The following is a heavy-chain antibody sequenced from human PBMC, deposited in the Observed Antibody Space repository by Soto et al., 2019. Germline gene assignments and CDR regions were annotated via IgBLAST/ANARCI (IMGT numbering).Heavy chain of an antibody. V-gene: IGHV1-8*01. CDR2: MNPNSGNT. Sequence: ASVKVSCKASGYTFTSYDINCVRQATGQGLEWMGWMNPNSGNTGYAQKFQGRVTMTRNTSISTAYMELSSLRSEDTAVYYCARGRPQYYDILTGYYAPWFDPWGQGTLVTVSS. J-gene: IGHJ5*02. CDR1: GYTFTSYD. D-gene: IGHD3-9*01. CDR3: ARGRPQYYDILTGYYAPWFDP.